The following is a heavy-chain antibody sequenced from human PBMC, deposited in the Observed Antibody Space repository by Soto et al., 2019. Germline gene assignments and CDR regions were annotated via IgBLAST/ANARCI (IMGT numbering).Heavy chain of an antibody. D-gene: IGHD1-7*01. V-gene: IGHV4-59*08. Sequence: SETLSLTCTVSGGSISSYYWSWIRQPPGKGLEWIGYIYYSGSTNYNPSLKSRVTISVDTSKNQFSLKLSSVTAADTAVYYCARHGVRLELLDWFDPWGQGTLVTVSS. CDR1: GGSISSYY. CDR2: IYYSGST. CDR3: ARHGVRLELLDWFDP. J-gene: IGHJ5*02.